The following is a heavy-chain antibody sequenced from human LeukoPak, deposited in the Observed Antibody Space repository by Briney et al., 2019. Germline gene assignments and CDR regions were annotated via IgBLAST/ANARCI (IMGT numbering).Heavy chain of an antibody. Sequence: ASVKVSCKAFGYTLTDYHMHWVRQAPGQGLEWMGWINPNSGGTNYAQKFQGRVTMTRDTSISTAYMELSRLTSDDTAVYFCAFGSYSVGLFDFWGQGTLVTVSS. CDR3: AFGSYSVGLFDF. V-gene: IGHV1-2*02. J-gene: IGHJ4*02. CDR1: GYTLTDYH. D-gene: IGHD1-26*01. CDR2: INPNSGGT.